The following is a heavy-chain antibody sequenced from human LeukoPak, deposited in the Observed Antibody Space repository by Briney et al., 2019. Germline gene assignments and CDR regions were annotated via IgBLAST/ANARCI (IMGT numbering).Heavy chain of an antibody. CDR2: VNHSGRT. Sequence: PSETLSLTCAVYGGSFSDYWWTWIRQSPGKGLEWIGEVNHSGRTNYNPSLKSRVSISVDRSKKQFSLKLSSVTAADTAVYYCARGGSITMVHFDYWGQGTLVTVSS. D-gene: IGHD3-10*01. V-gene: IGHV4-34*01. CDR1: GGSFSDYW. CDR3: ARGGSITMVHFDY. J-gene: IGHJ4*02.